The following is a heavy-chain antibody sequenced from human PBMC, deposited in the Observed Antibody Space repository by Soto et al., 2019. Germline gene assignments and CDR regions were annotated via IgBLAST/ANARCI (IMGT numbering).Heavy chain of an antibody. CDR3: ARRGYCSSTSCYSGRSGAFDI. J-gene: IGHJ3*02. D-gene: IGHD2-2*02. V-gene: IGHV4-59*08. CDR1: GGSISSYY. CDR2: IYYSGST. Sequence: SETLSLTCTVSGGSISSYYWSWIRQPPGKGLEWIGYIYYSGSTNYNPSLKSRVTISVDTSKNQFSLKLSSVTAADTAVYYCARRGYCSSTSCYSGRSGAFDIWGQGTMVTVSS.